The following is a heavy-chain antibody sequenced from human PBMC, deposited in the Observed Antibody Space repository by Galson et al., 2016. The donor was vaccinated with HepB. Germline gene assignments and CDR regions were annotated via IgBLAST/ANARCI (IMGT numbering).Heavy chain of an antibody. Sequence: SLRLSCAASGFTFSTHAMHWVRQAPGKGLEWVSAITSTGGSTYYADSVKGRFSISRDNSKNTLYLQMNSLRAEDTAIYHCVNPVPSDSNILNGYLFHWGQGTLVTVSS. CDR2: ITSTGGST. J-gene: IGHJ4*02. D-gene: IGHD3-9*01. CDR3: VNPVPSDSNILNGYLFH. CDR1: GFTFSTHA. V-gene: IGHV3-23*01.